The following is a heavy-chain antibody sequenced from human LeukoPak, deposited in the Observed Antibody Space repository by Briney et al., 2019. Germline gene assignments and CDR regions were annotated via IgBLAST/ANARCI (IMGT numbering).Heavy chain of an antibody. V-gene: IGHV3-43*02. J-gene: IGHJ4*02. CDR1: GFTFDDYA. D-gene: IGHD6-19*01. Sequence: GGSLRLSCAASGFTFDDYAMHWVRQAPGKGLEWVSLISGDGGSIYYVDSVKGRFTISRDNSKNSLYLQMSSLRTEDTALYYCAKDMAGIGSGIFDYWGQGTLVTVSS. CDR2: ISGDGGSI. CDR3: AKDMAGIGSGIFDY.